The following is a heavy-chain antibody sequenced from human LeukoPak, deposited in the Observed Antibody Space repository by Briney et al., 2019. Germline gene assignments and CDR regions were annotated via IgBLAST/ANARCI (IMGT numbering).Heavy chain of an antibody. CDR3: ARDEWVVQQLVFDY. D-gene: IGHD6-13*01. Sequence: PGRSLRLSCAPSGFTFSSYIVQRVRQAPGKRLEWVEVIWYDGSNKYDADSVESRFTISRNNTKNALYMQMNSLRAEDTAVYYCARDEWVVQQLVFDYWGQGTLVTVSS. CDR1: GFTFSSYI. V-gene: IGHV3-33*01. J-gene: IGHJ4*02. CDR2: IWYDGSNK.